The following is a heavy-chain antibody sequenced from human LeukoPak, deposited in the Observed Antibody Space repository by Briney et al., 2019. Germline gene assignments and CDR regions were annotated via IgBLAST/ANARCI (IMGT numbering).Heavy chain of an antibody. Sequence: GGSLRLSCAASGFTFSSYAMHWVRQAPGKGLEWVAVISYDGSNKYYADSVKGRFTISRDNSKNTLYLQMNSLRAEDTAVYYCARGHMQQLAVFDYWGQGTLVTVSS. CDR2: ISYDGSNK. CDR1: GFTFSSYA. CDR3: ARGHMQQLAVFDY. J-gene: IGHJ4*02. V-gene: IGHV3-30*04. D-gene: IGHD6-13*01.